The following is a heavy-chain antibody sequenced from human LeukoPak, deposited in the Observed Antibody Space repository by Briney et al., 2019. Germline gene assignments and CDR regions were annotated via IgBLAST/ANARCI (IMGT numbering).Heavy chain of an antibody. CDR2: IYYSGST. CDR1: GGSISSYY. V-gene: IGHV4-59*01. Sequence: SETLSLTCTVSGGSISSYYWSWIRQPPGKGLEWIGYIYYSGSTNYNPSLKSRVTISVDTSKNQFSLKLSSVTAADTAVYYCARADRSFGELIWYFDYWGQGTLVTVSS. D-gene: IGHD3-10*01. CDR3: ARADRSFGELIWYFDY. J-gene: IGHJ4*02.